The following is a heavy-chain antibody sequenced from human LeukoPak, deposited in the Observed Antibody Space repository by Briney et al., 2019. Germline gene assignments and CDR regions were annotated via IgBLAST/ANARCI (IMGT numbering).Heavy chain of an antibody. CDR1: GFTFSSYA. J-gene: IGHJ4*02. V-gene: IGHV3-23*01. D-gene: IGHD3-22*01. CDR3: AREGSGSTLDY. Sequence: GGSLRLSCAAAGFTFSSYAMSWVRQAPGKGLEWVSAISGSGGSTYYADSVKGRFTISRDNAKNSLYLQMNSLRGEDTAVYYCAREGSGSTLDYWGQGTLVTVSS. CDR2: ISGSGGST.